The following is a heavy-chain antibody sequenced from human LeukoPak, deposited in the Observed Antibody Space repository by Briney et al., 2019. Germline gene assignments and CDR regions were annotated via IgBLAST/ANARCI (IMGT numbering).Heavy chain of an antibody. Sequence: GGSLRLSCAVSGFTFRSFGMHWVRQAPGKGLEWVAIIWYDGSNKYHTDSVKGRFTVSKDNSKNTLYLQMNSLRAEDTAVYYCARIGRDCSGGGCYPPDYWGQGTLVTVSS. J-gene: IGHJ4*02. V-gene: IGHV3-33*01. CDR2: IWYDGSNK. CDR3: ARIGRDCSGGGCYPPDY. D-gene: IGHD2-15*01. CDR1: GFTFRSFG.